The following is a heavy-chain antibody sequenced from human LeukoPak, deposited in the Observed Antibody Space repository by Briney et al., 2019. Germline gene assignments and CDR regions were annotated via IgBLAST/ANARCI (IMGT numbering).Heavy chain of an antibody. CDR3: ATADRTIVVVMVDY. V-gene: IGHV3-23*01. J-gene: IGHJ4*02. D-gene: IGHD3-22*01. Sequence: TGGSLRLSCAVSGFTFSSYAMSCVRQAPGKGLEWVSGVSNSGGSTYYADSVKGRFTISRDNSKNTLYLQMNSLRAEDTAVYYCATADRTIVVVMVDYWGQGTLVTVSS. CDR1: GFTFSSYA. CDR2: VSNSGGST.